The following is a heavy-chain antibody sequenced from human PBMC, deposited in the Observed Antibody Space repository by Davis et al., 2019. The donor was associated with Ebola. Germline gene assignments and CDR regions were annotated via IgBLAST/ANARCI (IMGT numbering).Heavy chain of an antibody. V-gene: IGHV5-51*01. CDR3: ARGMVQGVNWFDP. CDR2: INPGDSDT. Sequence: KVSCKGSGYSFTSYWIGWVRQMPGKGLEWMGIINPGDSDTRYSPSFQGQVTISADKSISTAYLQWSSLKASDTAMYYCARGMVQGVNWFDPWGQGTLVTVSS. CDR1: GYSFTSYW. J-gene: IGHJ5*02. D-gene: IGHD3-10*01.